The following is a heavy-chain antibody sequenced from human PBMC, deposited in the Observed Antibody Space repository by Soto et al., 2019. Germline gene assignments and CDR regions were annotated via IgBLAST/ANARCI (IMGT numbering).Heavy chain of an antibody. Sequence: GGSLRLSCAASGFTFSSYAMSWVRQAPGKGLEWVSAISGSGGSTYYADSVKGRFTISRDNSKNTLYLQMNSLRAEDTAVYDCAKDGAKQQLYWYFDLWGRGTLVTVSS. V-gene: IGHV3-23*01. CDR2: ISGSGGST. D-gene: IGHD6-13*01. J-gene: IGHJ2*01. CDR3: AKDGAKQQLYWYFDL. CDR1: GFTFSSYA.